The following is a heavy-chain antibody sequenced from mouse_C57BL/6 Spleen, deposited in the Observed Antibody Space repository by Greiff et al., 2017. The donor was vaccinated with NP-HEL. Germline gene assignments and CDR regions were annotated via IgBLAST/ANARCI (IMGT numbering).Heavy chain of an antibody. J-gene: IGHJ1*03. CDR1: GYTFTGYG. CDR3: ARMSGLRLWYFDV. V-gene: IGHV1-81*01. D-gene: IGHD1-2*01. Sequence: QVQLQQSGAELARPGASVKLSCKASGYTFTGYGISWVKQRTGQGLEWIGEIYPSSGNTYYNEKFKGKATLTVDKSSSTAYMELRSLTSEDSAVYFCARMSGLRLWYFDVWGTGTTVTVSS. CDR2: IYPSSGNT.